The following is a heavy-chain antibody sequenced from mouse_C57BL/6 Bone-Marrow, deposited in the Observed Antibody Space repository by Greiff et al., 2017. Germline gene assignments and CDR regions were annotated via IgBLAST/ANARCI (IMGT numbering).Heavy chain of an antibody. Sequence: DVMLVESGGGLVQPGGSLKLSCAASGFTFSDYYMYWVRQTPEKRLEWVAYISNGGGSTYYPDTVKGRFTISRDNAKNTLYLQMSRLKSEDTAMYYCARDYNGIPLFDYWGQGTTLTVSS. CDR3: ARDYNGIPLFDY. J-gene: IGHJ2*01. V-gene: IGHV5-12*01. CDR1: GFTFSDYY. D-gene: IGHD1-1*01. CDR2: ISNGGGST.